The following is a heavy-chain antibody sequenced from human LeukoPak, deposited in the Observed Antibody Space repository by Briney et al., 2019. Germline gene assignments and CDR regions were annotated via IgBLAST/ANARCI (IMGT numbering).Heavy chain of an antibody. D-gene: IGHD1-26*01. CDR3: VRLRGSNYSPVEN. J-gene: IGHJ4*02. CDR1: GGSVSSSSYY. Sequence: SETLSLTCTVSGGSVSSSSYYWGWIRQPPGKGPEWIGSIYYVGDTYHNPSLKSRVTISVDTSENQFSLKLRSVTAAETAVYYCVRLRGSNYSPVENWGQGTLVTVSS. CDR2: IYYVGDT. V-gene: IGHV4-39*01.